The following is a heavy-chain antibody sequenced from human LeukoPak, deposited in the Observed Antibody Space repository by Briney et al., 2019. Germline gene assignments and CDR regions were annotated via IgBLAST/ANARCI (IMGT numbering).Heavy chain of an antibody. D-gene: IGHD3-22*01. CDR1: GGALSRCNW. CDR2: IYHTGST. Sequence: PSETPSLTCAVSGGALSRCNWWRWVRQPPGKGLGGVGEIYHTGSTNYNPSLGSRVTISLDKSKNQFSLKLSSVTAADTAVYYCARGGFLVVSPFDYWGQGTLVTVSS. CDR3: ARGGFLVVSPFDY. J-gene: IGHJ4*02. V-gene: IGHV4-4*02.